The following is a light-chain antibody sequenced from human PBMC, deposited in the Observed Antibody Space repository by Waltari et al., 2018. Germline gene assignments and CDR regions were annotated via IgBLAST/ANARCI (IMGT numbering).Light chain of an antibody. CDR2: DND. Sequence: QSVLTQPPSVSAAPGQRVTISCSGSNSNIGNNFVSWYQQLSGTAPKVLIFDNDNRASGIPDRFSGSKAGTSDTLDITGLQTGDEADHYCGTWDTSLSAVVFGGGTKVTVL. CDR1: NSNIGNNF. J-gene: IGLJ3*02. CDR3: GTWDTSLSAVV. V-gene: IGLV1-51*01.